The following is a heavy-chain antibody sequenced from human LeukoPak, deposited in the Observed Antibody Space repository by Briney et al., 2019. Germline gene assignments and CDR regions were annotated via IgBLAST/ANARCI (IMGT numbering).Heavy chain of an antibody. D-gene: IGHD3/OR15-3a*01. CDR1: GVSISSSSYY. CDR2: IYYSGNT. V-gene: IGHV4-39*01. Sequence: SETLSLTCTVSGVSISSSSYYWGWLRQPPGKGLEWIGSIYYSGNTYYNASLKSQVSISIDTSKNQFSLRLTSVTAADTAVYYCARQTGSGLFILPGGQGTLVTVSS. J-gene: IGHJ4*02. CDR3: ARQTGSGLFILP.